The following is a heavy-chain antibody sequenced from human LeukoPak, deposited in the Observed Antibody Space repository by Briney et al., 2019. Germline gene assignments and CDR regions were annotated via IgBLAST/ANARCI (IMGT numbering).Heavy chain of an antibody. V-gene: IGHV4-59*08. CDR3: ARHGGQGQVQLERRGWFDP. CDR1: GGSLSSYY. CDR2: IYYSGST. Sequence: PSETLSLTCIVSGGSLSSYYWSWIRQPPGKGLEWIGYIYYSGSTNYNPSLKSRVTISVDTSKNQFSLKLSSVTAADTAVYYCARHGGQGQVQLERRGWFDPWGQGTLVTVSS. D-gene: IGHD1-1*01. J-gene: IGHJ5*02.